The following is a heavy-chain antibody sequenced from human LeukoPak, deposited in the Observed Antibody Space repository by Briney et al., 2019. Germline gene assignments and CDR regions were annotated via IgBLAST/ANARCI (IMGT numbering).Heavy chain of an antibody. V-gene: IGHV3-30*18. CDR3: AKEKGSGSYYNYQYGMDV. CDR1: EFTFSIYG. D-gene: IGHD3-10*01. Sequence: PGGSLRLSCAASEFTFSIYGMHWVRQAPGKGLEWVAVISFDGGNKVCADSVKGRVTISRDNSKNTLSLQMNSLRAEDTAVYYCAKEKGSGSYYNYQYGMDVWGQGTTVTVSS. CDR2: ISFDGGNK. J-gene: IGHJ6*02.